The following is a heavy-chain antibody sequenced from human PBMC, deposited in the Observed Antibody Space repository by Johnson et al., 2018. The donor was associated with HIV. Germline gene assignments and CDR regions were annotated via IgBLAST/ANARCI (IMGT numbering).Heavy chain of an antibody. V-gene: IGHV3-15*01. D-gene: IGHD3-10*01. J-gene: IGHJ3*02. CDR3: TTGISWYGAITFDI. Sequence: VQLVESGGGLVQPGGSLRLSCAASGFMFSNYGIHWVRQAPGKGLEWAGHIKNKADGGTTDYAALVKGRFTISRDDSKNTLYLQMNSLKTEDTAVYYCTTGISWYGAITFDIWGQGTMVTVSS. CDR1: GFMFSNYG. CDR2: IKNKADGGTT.